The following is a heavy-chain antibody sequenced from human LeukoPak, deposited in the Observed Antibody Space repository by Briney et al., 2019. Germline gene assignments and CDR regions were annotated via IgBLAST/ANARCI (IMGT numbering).Heavy chain of an antibody. Sequence: PSETLSLTCIVSGGSISSSTSYWGWIRQSPGKGLEWIGSIYYSGSTYYNPSLKSRVTISVDTSKNQFSLKLSSVTAADTAVYYCARVSVGAKSLGYYYMDVWGKGTTVTVSS. CDR1: GGSISSSTSY. D-gene: IGHD1-26*01. CDR3: ARVSVGAKSLGYYYMDV. J-gene: IGHJ6*03. V-gene: IGHV4-39*07. CDR2: IYYSGST.